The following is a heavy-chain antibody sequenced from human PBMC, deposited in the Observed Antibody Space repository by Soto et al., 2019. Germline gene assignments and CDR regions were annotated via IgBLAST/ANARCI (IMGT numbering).Heavy chain of an antibody. J-gene: IGHJ4*02. CDR1: GYTFTSYY. D-gene: IGHD3-3*01. CDR3: ARGEYYDFWSGPYYFDY. CDR2: INPSGGST. V-gene: IGHV1-46*03. Sequence: ASVKVSCKASGYTFTSYYMHWVRQAPGQGLEWMGIINPSGGSTSYAQKFQGRVTMTRDTSTSTVYMELSSLRSEDTAVYYCARGEYYDFWSGPYYFDYWGQGTLVTVSS.